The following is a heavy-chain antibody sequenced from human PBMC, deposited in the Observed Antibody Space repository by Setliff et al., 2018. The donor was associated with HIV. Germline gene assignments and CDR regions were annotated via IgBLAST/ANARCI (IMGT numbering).Heavy chain of an antibody. J-gene: IGHJ6*03. Sequence: SETLSLTCIVSRGSISSTSHYWGWVRQSPGRRLEWSGSIYYSGRTYYNPSLKSRVTMSVDTSTNQFSLDLTPVTAADTAVYFCAGEIAPAARLPNVGGPPPPGYYHYMDVWGKGTTVTVSS. V-gene: IGHV4-39*07. CDR3: AGEIAPAARLPNVGGPPPPGYYHYMDV. D-gene: IGHD2-8*01. CDR2: IYYSGRT. CDR1: RGSISSTSHY.